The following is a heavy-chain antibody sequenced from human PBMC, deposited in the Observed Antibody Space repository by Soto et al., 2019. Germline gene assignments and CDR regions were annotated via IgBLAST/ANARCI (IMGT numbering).Heavy chain of an antibody. D-gene: IGHD6-6*01. CDR3: ARVRAARPQLFDP. Sequence: QVQLVQSGAEVKKPGASVKVSCKASGYTFTSYAMHWVRQAPGQRLEWMGWINAGNGNTKYSEKFQGRVTITSDTSASTAYMELSSLRSEDTAVYYCARVRAARPQLFDPWGQGTLVTVSS. J-gene: IGHJ5*02. V-gene: IGHV1-3*01. CDR1: GYTFTSYA. CDR2: INAGNGNT.